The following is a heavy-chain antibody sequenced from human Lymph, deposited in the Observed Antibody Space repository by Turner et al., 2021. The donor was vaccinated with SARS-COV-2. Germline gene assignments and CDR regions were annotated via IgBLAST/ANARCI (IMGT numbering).Heavy chain of an antibody. Sequence: EVQLVESGGGLVKPGGSLRLSCAASGFTFSSYSMNWVRPAPGKGLEWVSSISSRSSYIYNADSVKGRFTISRENAKNSLYLQMNSLRAEDTAVYYCARDYYDFWSGYNSYYYGMDVWGQGTTVTVSS. V-gene: IGHV3-21*01. CDR1: GFTFSSYS. J-gene: IGHJ6*02. D-gene: IGHD3-3*01. CDR3: ARDYYDFWSGYNSYYYGMDV. CDR2: ISSRSSYI.